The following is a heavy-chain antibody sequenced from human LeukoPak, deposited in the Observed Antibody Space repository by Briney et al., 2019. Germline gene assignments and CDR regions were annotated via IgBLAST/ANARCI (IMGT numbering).Heavy chain of an antibody. CDR2: IRSKAYGGTT. J-gene: IGHJ4*02. CDR1: GFTFGDYA. CDR3: TRVSSGWYGDYFDY. D-gene: IGHD6-19*01. V-gene: IGHV3-49*04. Sequence: PGGSLRLSCTASGFTFGDYAMSWVRQAPGKGLEWVGFIRSKAYGGTTEYAASVKGRFTISRDASKSIAYLQMNSLKTEDTAVYYCTRVSSGWYGDYFDYWGQGTLVTVSS.